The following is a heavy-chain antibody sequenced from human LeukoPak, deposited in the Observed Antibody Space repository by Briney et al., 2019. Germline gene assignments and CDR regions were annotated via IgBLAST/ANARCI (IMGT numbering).Heavy chain of an antibody. D-gene: IGHD6-13*01. J-gene: IGHJ3*02. CDR1: GLTSSAFT. CDR2: FSSSGRNI. Sequence: GGPLGFSCEASGLTSSAFTLNWFGRPQGKGLNGTSSFSSSGRNIFYADSVKGRFTVSRDNANNSLYLQMNSLRAEDTAVYYCARSVGSIAAAGMEAFDIWGQGTMVTVSS. V-gene: IGHV3-21*01. CDR3: ARSVGSIAAAGMEAFDI.